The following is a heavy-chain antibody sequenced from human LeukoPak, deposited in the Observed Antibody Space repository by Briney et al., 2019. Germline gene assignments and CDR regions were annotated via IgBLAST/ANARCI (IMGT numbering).Heavy chain of an antibody. D-gene: IGHD3-10*01. CDR1: GGSFSGYY. CDR2: INHSGST. Sequence: SETLSLTCAVYGGSFSGYYWSWLRQPPGKGLEWIGEINHSGSTNYNPFLKSRVTISVDTSKNQFSLKLSSVTAADTAVYYCARGLLFRGYWFDPWGQGTLVTVSS. J-gene: IGHJ5*02. V-gene: IGHV4-34*01. CDR3: ARGLLFRGYWFDP.